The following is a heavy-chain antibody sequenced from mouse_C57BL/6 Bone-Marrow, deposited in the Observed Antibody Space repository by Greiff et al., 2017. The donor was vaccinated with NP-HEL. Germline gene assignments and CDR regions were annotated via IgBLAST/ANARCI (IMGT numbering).Heavy chain of an antibody. Sequence: VQVVESGAELARPGASVKLSCKASGYTFTSYGISWVKQRTGQGLEWIGEIYPRSGNTYYNEKFKGKATLTADKSSSTAYMELRSLTSEDSAVYFCARSMAYAMDYWGQGTSVTVSS. CDR1: GYTFTSYG. D-gene: IGHD2-3*01. CDR3: ARSMAYAMDY. CDR2: IYPRSGNT. J-gene: IGHJ4*01. V-gene: IGHV1-81*01.